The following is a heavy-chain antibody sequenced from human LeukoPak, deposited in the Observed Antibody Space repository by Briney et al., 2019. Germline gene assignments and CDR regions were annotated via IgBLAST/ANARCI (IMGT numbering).Heavy chain of an antibody. Sequence: GGSLRLSCAASGFIFSNYYMHWVRQAPGKGLEWVSRINDDETSTTYAESVKGRFTISRDNAKNTLFLQMNSLRAEDTAVYYCATTGSGSYYDYWGQGTLVTVSS. D-gene: IGHD1-26*01. V-gene: IGHV3-74*01. CDR3: ATTGSGSYYDY. CDR1: GFIFSNYY. J-gene: IGHJ4*02. CDR2: INDDETST.